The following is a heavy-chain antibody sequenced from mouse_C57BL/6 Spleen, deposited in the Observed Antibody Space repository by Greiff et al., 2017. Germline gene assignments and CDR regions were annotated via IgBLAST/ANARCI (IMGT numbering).Heavy chain of an antibody. V-gene: IGHV1-59*01. CDR3: ARGITTAARAMDY. CDR2: IDPSDSYT. D-gene: IGHD1-2*01. CDR1: GYTFTSYW. J-gene: IGHJ4*01. Sequence: VQLQQPGAELVRPGTSVKLSCKASGYTFTSYWMHWVKQRPGQGLEWIGVIDPSDSYTNYNQKFKGKATLTVDTSSSTAYMQLSSLTSEDSAVYYCARGITTAARAMDYWGQGTSVTVSS.